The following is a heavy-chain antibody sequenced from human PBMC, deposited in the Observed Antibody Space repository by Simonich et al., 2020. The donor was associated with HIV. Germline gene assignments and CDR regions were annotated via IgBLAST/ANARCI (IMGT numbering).Heavy chain of an antibody. J-gene: IGHJ4*02. Sequence: QVQLQQWGAGLLKPSETLSLTCAVYGGSFSGYYWSWIRQSPGKGLGWIGEINDSGSTNNNASLKSRVTISVDTSKNQFSRKLSSVTAADTAVYYCARGPYGVRGSNWWGGCFDYWGQGTLVTVSS. V-gene: IGHV4-34*01. CDR1: GGSFSGYY. CDR2: INDSGST. D-gene: IGHD6-13*01. CDR3: ARGPYGVRGSNWWGGCFDY.